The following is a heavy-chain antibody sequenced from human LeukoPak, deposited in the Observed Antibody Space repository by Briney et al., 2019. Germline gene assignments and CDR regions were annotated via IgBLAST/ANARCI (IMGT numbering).Heavy chain of an antibody. J-gene: IGHJ4*02. CDR3: ARVERTTIGPDY. CDR1: GYTFTDCY. D-gene: IGHD5-24*01. CDR2: INPHSGGT. Sequence: ASVKVSCKASGYTFTDCYMHWVRQAPGQGLECMGWINPHSGGTNFAQKFQGRVTMTRDTSINTAYMVLSRLTSADTAVYYCARVERTTIGPDYWGQGTLVTVSS. V-gene: IGHV1-2*02.